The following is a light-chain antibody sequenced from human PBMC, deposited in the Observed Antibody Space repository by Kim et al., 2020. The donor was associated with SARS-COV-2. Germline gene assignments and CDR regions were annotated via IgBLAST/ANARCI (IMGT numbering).Light chain of an antibody. Sequence: EIVLTQSPGTLSLSPGDGATLSCGASQRISSNSLAWYQQKPGQAPKLLIYDASTRATGIPDRFSGSGSGTDFTLTITRLAPEDFAVYYCQQYEGTPRTFGQGTKVEIK. CDR3: QQYEGTPRT. CDR2: DAS. CDR1: QRISSNS. J-gene: IGKJ1*01. V-gene: IGKV3-20*01.